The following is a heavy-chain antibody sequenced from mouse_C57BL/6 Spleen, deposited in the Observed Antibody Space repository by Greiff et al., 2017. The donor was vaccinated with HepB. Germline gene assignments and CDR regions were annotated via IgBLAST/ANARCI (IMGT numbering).Heavy chain of an antibody. V-gene: IGHV3-6*01. J-gene: IGHJ1*03. D-gene: IGHD1-1*01. CDR1: GYSITSGYY. Sequence: ESGPGLVKPSQSLSLTCSVTGYSITSGYYWNWIRQFPGNKLEWMGYISYDGSNNYNPSLKNRISITRDTSKNQFFLKLNSVTTEDTATYYCAREGYYGSSYEYFDVWGTGTTVTVSS. CDR2: ISYDGSN. CDR3: AREGYYGSSYEYFDV.